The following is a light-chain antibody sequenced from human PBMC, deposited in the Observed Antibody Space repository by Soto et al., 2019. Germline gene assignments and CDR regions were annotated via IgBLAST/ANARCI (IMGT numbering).Light chain of an antibody. CDR2: AAS. CDR3: QQYSLWRT. J-gene: IGKJ1*01. CDR1: EDVGDN. V-gene: IGKV3-15*01. Sequence: IVMTQSPAILSVSPGERVTLSCRASEDVGDNLAWFQQKRGQAPRLLMYAASRRASDVPARFSGSGSGTEFTLTISSLQSEDFAVYYCQQYSLWRTFGQGTTVDVK.